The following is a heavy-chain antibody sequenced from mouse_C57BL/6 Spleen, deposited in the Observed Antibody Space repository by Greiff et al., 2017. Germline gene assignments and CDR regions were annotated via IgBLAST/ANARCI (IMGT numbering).Heavy chain of an antibody. Sequence: EVQLQQSGAELVRPGASVKLSCTASGFNIKDYYMHWVKQRPEQGLGWMGRIDPEDGDTEYAPKFQGKATMTADTSSNTAYLQLSSLTSEDTAVYYCTTYPFITTVVAPSYWGQGTLVTVSA. CDR2: IDPEDGDT. CDR1: GFNIKDYY. J-gene: IGHJ3*01. D-gene: IGHD1-1*01. CDR3: TTYPFITTVVAPSY. V-gene: IGHV14-1*01.